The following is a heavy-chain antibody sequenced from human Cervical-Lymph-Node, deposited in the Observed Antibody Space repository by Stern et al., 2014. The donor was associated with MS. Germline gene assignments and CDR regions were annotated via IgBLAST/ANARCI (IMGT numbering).Heavy chain of an antibody. CDR2: TSTYNGNT. Sequence: HVPLVESGSKVKKPGASVKVSFKVSVFTFTSYGISWVRQAPGQGLEWWGWTSTYNGNTNYAQKLQGRVTMTTDTSTSTAYMELRSLRSDDTAVYYCARGLLGSENAFDIWGQGTMVTVSS. D-gene: IGHD2-15*01. CDR1: VFTFTSYG. CDR3: ARGLLGSENAFDI. V-gene: IGHV1-18*01. J-gene: IGHJ3*02.